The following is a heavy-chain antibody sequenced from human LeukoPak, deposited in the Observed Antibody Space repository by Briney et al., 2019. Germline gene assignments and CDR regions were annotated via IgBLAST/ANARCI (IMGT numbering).Heavy chain of an antibody. J-gene: IGHJ6*03. CDR1: GGSISSSSYY. V-gene: IGHV4-39*07. CDR3: ARESSEGSSYSYSVDV. CDR2: IYYSGST. Sequence: KPSETLSLTCTVSGGSISSSSYYWGWIRQPPGKGLEWIGSIYYSGSTNYHPSLESRVTISVDPSKNQFSLRLSSVTAADTAVYYCARESSEGSSYSYSVDVWGKGTSVTVSS. D-gene: IGHD1-14*01.